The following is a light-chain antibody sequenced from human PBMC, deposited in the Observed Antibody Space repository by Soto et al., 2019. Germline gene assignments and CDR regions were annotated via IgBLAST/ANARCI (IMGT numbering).Light chain of an antibody. Sequence: QSALAQPPSASGSPGQSVTISCTGTSSDIGAYIYVSWYQQHPGKAPKLMISEVSRRPSGVPERFSGSKSGNTASLTVSGLPADDEAHYYCSSYAGRNNFVFGTGTKVTVL. CDR1: SSDIGAYIY. V-gene: IGLV2-8*01. J-gene: IGLJ1*01. CDR2: EVS. CDR3: SSYAGRNNFV.